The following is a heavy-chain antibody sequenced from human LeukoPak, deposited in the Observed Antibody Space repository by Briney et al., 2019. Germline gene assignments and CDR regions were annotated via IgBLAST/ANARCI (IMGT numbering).Heavy chain of an antibody. J-gene: IGHJ5*02. CDR1: GDSISSGTYY. CDR2: MAVNGRT. CDR3: ARGDYDYLSGTYSFDL. D-gene: IGHD3-16*01. V-gene: IGHV4-61*02. Sequence: SQTLSLTCTVSGDSISSGTYYWTWIRQPAGEGLEWIGRMAVNGRTNYNPSLKSRLTMSVNTSQNQFSLRLTSVTAADTAFYYCARGDYDYLSGTYSFDLWGQGIRVTVSS.